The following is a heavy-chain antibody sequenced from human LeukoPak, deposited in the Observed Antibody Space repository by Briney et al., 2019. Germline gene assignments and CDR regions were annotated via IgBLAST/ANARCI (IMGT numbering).Heavy chain of an antibody. J-gene: IGHJ6*03. CDR3: ARELWSGYYYMDV. CDR2: ISAYNGNT. CDR1: GYTFTSYG. D-gene: IGHD3-3*01. V-gene: IGHV1-18*01. Sequence: ASVTLSCTSSGYTFTSYGNSWMRQAHGQGLEWMGWISAYNGNTNYAQTLQGRVPMTTATSTSTAYMELRSLRSDDTAVYYCARELWSGYYYMDVWGKGTTVTVSS.